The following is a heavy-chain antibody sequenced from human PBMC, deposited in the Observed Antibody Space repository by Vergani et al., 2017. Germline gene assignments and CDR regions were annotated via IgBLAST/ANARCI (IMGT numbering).Heavy chain of an antibody. Sequence: QVQLQESGPGLVKPSQTLSLTCTVSGGSIRSGDYYWRWIRQPPGKGLEWIGYIYYSGSTYYNPSLKSRVTISVDTSKNQFSLKLSSVTAADTAVYYCARGPYYYGSGSYYTRYYYYYGMDVWGQGTTVTVSS. J-gene: IGHJ6*02. D-gene: IGHD3-10*01. V-gene: IGHV4-30-4*08. CDR3: ARGPYYYGSGSYYTRYYYYYGMDV. CDR1: GGSIRSGDYY. CDR2: IYYSGST.